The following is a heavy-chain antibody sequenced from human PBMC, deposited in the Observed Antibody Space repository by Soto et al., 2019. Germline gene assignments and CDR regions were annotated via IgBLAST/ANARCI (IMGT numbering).Heavy chain of an antibody. CDR2: ISSSSSYI. Sequence: GGSLRLSCAASGFTFSSYSMNWVRQAPGKGLEWVSSISSSSSYIYYADSVKGRFTISRDNAKNSLYLQMNSLRAEDTAVYYCARVVMRFWKTWLDPGGPGTMVAVYS. D-gene: IGHD3-22*01. V-gene: IGHV3-21*01. CDR3: ARVVMRFWKTWLDP. CDR1: GFTFSSYS. J-gene: IGHJ5*02.